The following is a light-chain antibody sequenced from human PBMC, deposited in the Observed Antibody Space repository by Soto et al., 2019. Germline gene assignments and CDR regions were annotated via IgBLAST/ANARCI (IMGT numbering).Light chain of an antibody. J-gene: IGKJ1*01. Sequence: DIQMTQSPSTLSASIGGRVTIACRASQGISNWLAWYQQKPGKAPKLLIFHASSLESGVPSRFSGSGSGTEFTLTISSLQSDDFATYYCQHYNSYSEAFGQGTKVDI. CDR3: QHYNSYSEA. CDR1: QGISNW. V-gene: IGKV1-5*01. CDR2: HAS.